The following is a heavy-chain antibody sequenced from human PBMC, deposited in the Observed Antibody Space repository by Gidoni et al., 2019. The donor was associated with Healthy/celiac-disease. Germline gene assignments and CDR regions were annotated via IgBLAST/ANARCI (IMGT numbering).Heavy chain of an antibody. CDR2: ISYDGSNK. Sequence: QVQLVESGGGVVQPGRSLRLSCAASGFTFSSYAMHWVRQAPGKGLGWVAVISYDGSNKYYADSVKGRFTISRDNSKNTLYLQMNSLRAEDTAVYYCARKGGGYGDYVNYYYGMDVWGQGTTVTVSS. J-gene: IGHJ6*02. D-gene: IGHD4-17*01. CDR3: ARKGGGYGDYVNYYYGMDV. V-gene: IGHV3-30-3*01. CDR1: GFTFSSYA.